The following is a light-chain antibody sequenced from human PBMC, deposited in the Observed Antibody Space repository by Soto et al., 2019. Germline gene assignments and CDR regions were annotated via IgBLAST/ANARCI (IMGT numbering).Light chain of an antibody. CDR1: SSDVGGYNY. Sequence: QSALTQPASVSGSPGQSITISCTGTSSDVGGYNYVSWYQQHPGKVPKLVIYDVSNRPSGVSNRFSGSKSGNTASLTISGLQAADEADYYCSSYTSSSTLVVFGGGTKLTVL. CDR2: DVS. CDR3: SSYTSSSTLVV. V-gene: IGLV2-14*01. J-gene: IGLJ2*01.